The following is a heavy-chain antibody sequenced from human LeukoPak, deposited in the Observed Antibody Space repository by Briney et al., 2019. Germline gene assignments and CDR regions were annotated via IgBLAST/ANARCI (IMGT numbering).Heavy chain of an antibody. Sequence: SQTLSLTCTVSGGSISSGSYYWSWIRQPAGKGLEWIGRIYTSGSTNYNPSLKSRVTISVDTSKNQFSLKLSSVTAADTAVYYCARDRGYCSSTSCYISRPFDYWGQGTLVTVSS. CDR1: GGSISSGSYY. CDR2: IYTSGST. CDR3: ARDRGYCSSTSCYISRPFDY. J-gene: IGHJ4*02. D-gene: IGHD2-2*02. V-gene: IGHV4-61*02.